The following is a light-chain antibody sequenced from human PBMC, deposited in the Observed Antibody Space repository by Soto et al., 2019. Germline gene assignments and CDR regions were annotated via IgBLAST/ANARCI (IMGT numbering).Light chain of an antibody. V-gene: IGLV2-14*01. J-gene: IGLJ1*01. CDR2: EVS. CDR3: RSYTSSSTPYV. Sequence: QSALTQPASVSGSPGQSITISCTGTSSDVGGYNYVSWYQQHPGKAPKLMIYEVSNRPSGVYNRFSGSKSGNTASLTISGLQAEDEADYYCRSYTSSSTPYVFGTGTKVTVL. CDR1: SSDVGGYNY.